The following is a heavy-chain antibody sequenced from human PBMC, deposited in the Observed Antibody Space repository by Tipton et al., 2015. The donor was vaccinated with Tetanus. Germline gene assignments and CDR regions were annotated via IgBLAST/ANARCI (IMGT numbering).Heavy chain of an antibody. D-gene: IGHD2-15*01. J-gene: IGHJ4*02. Sequence: QLVQSGGEVKKPGESLKISCKGSGYIFTNYWIGWVRQKPGKGLEWMGIIYPGDSDTRYSPSFQGQVTISVDKSINTAYLQWSSRRASDASMFYCARGHCSDGVCNFDSWGQGAPVTVAS. CDR3: ARGHCSDGVCNFDS. V-gene: IGHV5-51*01. CDR1: GYIFTNYW. CDR2: IYPGDSDT.